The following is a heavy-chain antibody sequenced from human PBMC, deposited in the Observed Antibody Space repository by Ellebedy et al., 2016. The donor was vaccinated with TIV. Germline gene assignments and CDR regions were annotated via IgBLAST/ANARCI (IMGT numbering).Heavy chain of an antibody. CDR1: GFTVGNNY. Sequence: GESLKISCTASGFTVGNNYMNWLRQAPGKGLEWVSLIYSGGDTVYADSVKGRFTISRDSSKNTLYLQMNGLRAEDTAVYYCARDPPGIAASGPYKWGQGTLVTVSS. D-gene: IGHD6-13*01. CDR2: IYSGGDT. J-gene: IGHJ4*02. V-gene: IGHV3-53*01. CDR3: ARDPPGIAASGPYK.